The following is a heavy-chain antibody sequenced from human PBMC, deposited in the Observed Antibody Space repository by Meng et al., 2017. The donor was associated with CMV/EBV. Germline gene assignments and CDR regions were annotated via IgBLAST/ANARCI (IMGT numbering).Heavy chain of an antibody. Sequence: GESLKISCAASGFTFDDYTMHWVRQAPGKGLEWVSLISWDGGSTYYADSVKGRFNISRDNSKNSLYLQMNSLRTEDTALYYCAKDILEVPVPAAILSYGMDVWGQGTTVTVSS. V-gene: IGHV3-43*01. CDR2: ISWDGGST. CDR1: GFTFDDYT. CDR3: AKDILEVPVPAAILSYGMDV. D-gene: IGHD2-2*02. J-gene: IGHJ6*02.